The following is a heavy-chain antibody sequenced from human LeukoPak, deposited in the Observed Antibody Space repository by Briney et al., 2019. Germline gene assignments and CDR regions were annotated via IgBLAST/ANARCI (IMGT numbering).Heavy chain of an antibody. J-gene: IGHJ4*02. CDR2: IYFGGTT. Sequence: PGGSLRLSCAASGFTVSSNYMTWVRQAPGQGLEWVSVIYFGGTTYYADSVKGRFTISRDNSKNTVYLQMNSLRVEDTAVYYCARDGDYCSGGSCYSIWGQGTLVTVSS. CDR3: ARDGDYCSGGSCYSI. D-gene: IGHD2-15*01. V-gene: IGHV3-53*01. CDR1: GFTVSSNY.